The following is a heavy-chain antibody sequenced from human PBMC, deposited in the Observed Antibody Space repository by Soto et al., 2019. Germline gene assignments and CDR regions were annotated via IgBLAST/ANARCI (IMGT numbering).Heavy chain of an antibody. CDR3: AHRLGGIGVAGTFDY. CDR1: GFSLSTSGVG. CDR2: IYWDDDK. D-gene: IGHD6-19*01. V-gene: IGHV2-5*02. J-gene: IGHJ4*02. Sequence: QITLKESGPTLVKPTQTLTLTCTFSGFSLSTSGVGVGWIRQPPGKALEWLALIYWDDDKRYSPSLKSRLTTTKDPSKDQGVLTRTNMDPVDTATYYCAHRLGGIGVAGTFDYWGQGTLVTVSS.